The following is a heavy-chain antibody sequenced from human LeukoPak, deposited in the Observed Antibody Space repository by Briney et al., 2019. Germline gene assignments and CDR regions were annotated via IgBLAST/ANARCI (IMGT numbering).Heavy chain of an antibody. CDR2: IRYDGSNK. Sequence: GGSLRLSCAASGFTFSSYGMHWVRQAPGKGLEWVAFIRYDGSNKYYADSVKGRFTIFRDNSKNTLYLQMNSLRAEDTAVYYCAKGNGYYYYYMDVWGKGTTVTVSS. CDR3: AKGNGYYYYYMDV. D-gene: IGHD2-2*03. CDR1: GFTFSSYG. J-gene: IGHJ6*03. V-gene: IGHV3-30*02.